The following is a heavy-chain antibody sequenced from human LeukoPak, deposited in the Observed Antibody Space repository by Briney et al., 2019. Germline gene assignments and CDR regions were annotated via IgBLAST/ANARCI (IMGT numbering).Heavy chain of an antibody. CDR3: ARDAEAVWFGELTPGPFDY. CDR2: INPSGGST. V-gene: IGHV1-46*01. D-gene: IGHD3-10*01. CDR1: GYTFTSYY. Sequence: ASVKVSCKASGYTFTSYYMHWVRQAPGQGLEWMGIINPSGGSTSYAQKFQGRVTMTRDTSTSTVYMELSSLRSEDTAVYYCARDAEAVWFGELTPGPFDYWGQGTLVTVSS. J-gene: IGHJ4*02.